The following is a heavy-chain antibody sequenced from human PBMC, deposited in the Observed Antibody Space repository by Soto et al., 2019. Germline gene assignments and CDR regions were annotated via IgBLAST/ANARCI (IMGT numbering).Heavy chain of an antibody. CDR2: IYYSGSA. CDR3: XXXXXXXXXXXYXXMDX. Sequence: ETLSLTCTVSGGSISNYYWSWLRQPPGKGLEYIGYIYYSGSAKYNPSLKSRVTISVDTTKNQFSLKLSSVTAADTAVYYWXXXXXXXXXXXYXXMDXXG. CDR1: GGSISNYY. J-gene: IGHJ6*03. V-gene: IGHV4-59*01.